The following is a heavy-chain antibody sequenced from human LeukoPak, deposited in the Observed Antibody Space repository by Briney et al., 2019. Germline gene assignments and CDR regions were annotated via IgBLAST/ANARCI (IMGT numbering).Heavy chain of an antibody. CDR1: GYTFTSYG. V-gene: IGHV1-18*01. D-gene: IGHD1-26*01. Sequence: GASVKVSCKASGYTFTSYGISWVRQAPGQGLEWMGWISTYNGNTNYAQKLQGRVTITADESTSTAYMELSSLRSEDTAVYYCAREGVGATPFDYWGQGTLVTVSS. J-gene: IGHJ4*02. CDR3: AREGVGATPFDY. CDR2: ISTYNGNT.